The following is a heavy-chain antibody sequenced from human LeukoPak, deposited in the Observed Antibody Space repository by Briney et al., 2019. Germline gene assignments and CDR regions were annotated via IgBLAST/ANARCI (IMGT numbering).Heavy chain of an antibody. CDR3: ARGYSRAAFDI. D-gene: IGHD2-15*01. CDR1: GFTFSNYL. V-gene: IGHV3-48*01. CDR2: ISSTGGTT. J-gene: IGHJ3*02. Sequence: GGSLRLSCAASGFTFSNYLMNWVRQAPGKGLEWVSFISSTGGTTYYADSVKGRFTVSRDNAKSSLLLQMNSLRVEDTALYFCARGYSRAAFDIWGPGTLITVSS.